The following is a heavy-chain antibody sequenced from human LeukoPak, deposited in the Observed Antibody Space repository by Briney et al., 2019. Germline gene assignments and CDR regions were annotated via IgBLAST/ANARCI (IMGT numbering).Heavy chain of an antibody. CDR2: IIPILGIA. CDR1: GGTFSSYA. V-gene: IGHV1-69*04. Sequence: SVKVSCKASGGTFSSYAISWVRQAPGQGLEWMGRIIPILGIANYAQKFQGRVTITADESTSTAYMELSSLRSEDTAVYYCAREEPPSYCGGDCYLDYWGQGTLVTVSS. CDR3: AREEPPSYCGGDCYLDY. J-gene: IGHJ4*02. D-gene: IGHD2-21*02.